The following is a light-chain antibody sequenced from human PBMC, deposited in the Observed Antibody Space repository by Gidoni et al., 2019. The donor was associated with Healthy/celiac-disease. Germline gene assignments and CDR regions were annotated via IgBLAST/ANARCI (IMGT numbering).Light chain of an antibody. V-gene: IGLV2-14*01. Sequence: QSALTQPASVSGSPGQSITIPCTGTSSDVGCYNYVSWYQQHPGKAPKLMIYEVSNRPSGVSTRFSGSKSCNTASLTISGLQAEDEADYYCSSYTSSSTLVVFGGGTKLTV. CDR2: EVS. CDR1: SSDVGCYNY. CDR3: SSYTSSSTLVV. J-gene: IGLJ2*01.